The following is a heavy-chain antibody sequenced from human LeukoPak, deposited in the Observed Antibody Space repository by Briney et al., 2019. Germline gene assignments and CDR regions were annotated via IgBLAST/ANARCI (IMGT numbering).Heavy chain of an antibody. D-gene: IGHD1-1*01. CDR3: ARDPYNYASLFDF. Sequence: PGGSLRLTCEASGFTFSDYYMSWIRQAPGKGLEWVSYIGSSGINIYYADSVKGRFTISRDNARNSLYLQMNSLRAEDTAVYYCARDPYNYASLFDFWGQGTLVTVSS. J-gene: IGHJ4*02. V-gene: IGHV3-11*01. CDR1: GFTFSDYY. CDR2: IGSSGINI.